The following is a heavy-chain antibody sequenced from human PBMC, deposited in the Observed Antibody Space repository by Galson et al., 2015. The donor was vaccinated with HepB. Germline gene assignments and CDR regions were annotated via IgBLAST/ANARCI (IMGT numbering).Heavy chain of an antibody. CDR1: GFAFNTYT. CDR3: ARDEMGRASGSYSAFDY. J-gene: IGHJ4*02. CDR2: ISSAGTTQ. Sequence: SLRLSCAASGFAFNTYTMQWVRQAPGKGLGWVATISSAGTTQYYADSVKGRFTSSRDNSKNLVYLQMNSLVAEDTAVYYCARDEMGRASGSYSAFDYWRQGALVTAAS. V-gene: IGHV3-30-3*01. D-gene: IGHD1-26*01.